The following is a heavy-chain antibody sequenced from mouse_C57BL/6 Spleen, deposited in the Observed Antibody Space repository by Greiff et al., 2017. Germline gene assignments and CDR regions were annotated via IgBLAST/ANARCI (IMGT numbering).Heavy chain of an antibody. Sequence: VQLQESGPGLVQPSQSLSITCTVSGFSLTSYGVHWVRQSPGKGLEWLGVIWRGGSTDYNAAFMSRLSITKDNSKSQVFFKMNSLQADDTAIYYCAKNWDGGEGYFDVWGTVTTVTGSS. V-gene: IGHV2-5*01. D-gene: IGHD4-1*01. CDR1: GFSLTSYG. CDR2: IWRGGST. J-gene: IGHJ1*03. CDR3: AKNWDGGEGYFDV.